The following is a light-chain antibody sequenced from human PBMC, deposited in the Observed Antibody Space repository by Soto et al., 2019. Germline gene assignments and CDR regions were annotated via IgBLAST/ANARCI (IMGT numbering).Light chain of an antibody. J-gene: IGKJ5*01. CDR2: AAS. CDR3: PHRSNWPPRIT. V-gene: IGKV3-11*01. CDR1: QRLSNY. Sequence: EIVLTQSPVTLSLSPGERASLSCTSSQRLSNYLAWYQQTPGQAPTLLMYAASTRASGIPARFSGSGSGTDFTLTISCLELEDFVGYYCPHRSNWPPRITFGHGTRLDIK.